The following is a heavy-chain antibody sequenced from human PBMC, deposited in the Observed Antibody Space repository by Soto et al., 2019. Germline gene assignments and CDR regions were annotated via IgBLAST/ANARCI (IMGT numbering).Heavy chain of an antibody. V-gene: IGHV1-69*06. CDR2: IIPIFGTA. J-gene: IGHJ6*02. D-gene: IGHD3-10*01. CDR1: GGTFSSYA. CDR3: ARDWFGELLVPYYYYGMDV. Sequence: SVKVSCKASGGTFSSYAISWVRQAPGQGLEWMGGIIPIFGTANYAQKFQGRVMITADKSTSTAYMELSSLRSEDTAVYYCARDWFGELLVPYYYYGMDVWGQGTTVTVSS.